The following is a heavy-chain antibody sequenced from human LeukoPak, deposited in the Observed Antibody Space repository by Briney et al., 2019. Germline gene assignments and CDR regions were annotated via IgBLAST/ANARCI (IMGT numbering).Heavy chain of an antibody. Sequence: GGSLRLSCAASGFTFSSYGMHWVRQAPGKGLEWVAFIRYDGSNKYYADSVKGRFTISRDNSKNTLYLQMNSLRAEDTAVYYCAKDNRVGAGGSNRGYFDYWGQGTLVTVSS. CDR1: GFTFSSYG. V-gene: IGHV3-30*02. D-gene: IGHD1-26*01. CDR3: AKDNRVGAGGSNRGYFDY. J-gene: IGHJ4*02. CDR2: IRYDGSNK.